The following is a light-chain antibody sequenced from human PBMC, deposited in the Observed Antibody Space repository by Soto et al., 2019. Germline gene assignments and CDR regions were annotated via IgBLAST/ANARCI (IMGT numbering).Light chain of an antibody. Sequence: QSVLTQAPSVSGTPGQRVTITCSGSSSNIGRNSVNWYQQLPGTAPKLLMFSNNQRPSGVPDRFSGSRSGTSASLAISGLQSEDEADYYCAAWDDSLNGAVFGGGTKVTVL. J-gene: IGLJ2*01. CDR1: SSNIGRNS. V-gene: IGLV1-44*01. CDR3: AAWDDSLNGAV. CDR2: SNN.